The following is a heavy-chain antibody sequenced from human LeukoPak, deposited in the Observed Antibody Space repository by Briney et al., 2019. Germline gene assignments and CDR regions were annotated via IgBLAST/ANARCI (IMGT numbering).Heavy chain of an antibody. J-gene: IGHJ2*01. V-gene: IGHV3-23*01. CDR2: ISGSGGST. D-gene: IGHD4-23*01. CDR1: GFTFSSYA. CDR3: AKDPTTVVTSYWYFDL. Sequence: GGSLRLSCAASGFTFSSYAMSWVRQAPGKGLEWVSAISGSGGSTYYADSVKGRFTISRDNSKNTLYLQMNSLRAEDTAVYYCAKDPTTVVTSYWYFDLWGRGTLVTVSS.